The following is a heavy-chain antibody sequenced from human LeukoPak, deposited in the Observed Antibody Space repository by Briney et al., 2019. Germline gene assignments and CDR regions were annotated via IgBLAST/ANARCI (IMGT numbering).Heavy chain of an antibody. V-gene: IGHV1-3*01. CDR2: INAGNGNT. Sequence: ASVKVSCKASGYIFITYPVHWVRQAPGQRLEWMGWINAGNGNTKYSQKFQGTVTITRDTSASTAYMELSSLRSEDTAVHYCASPYDSSGYYPLWGQGTLVTVSS. D-gene: IGHD3-22*01. CDR3: ASPYDSSGYYPL. J-gene: IGHJ4*02. CDR1: GYIFITYP.